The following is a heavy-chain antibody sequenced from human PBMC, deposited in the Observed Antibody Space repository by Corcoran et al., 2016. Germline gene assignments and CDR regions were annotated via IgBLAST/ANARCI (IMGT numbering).Heavy chain of an antibody. CDR1: GGSFSGYY. D-gene: IGHD2-15*01. J-gene: IGHJ4*02. CDR2: INHSGST. Sequence: QVQLQQWGAGLLKPSETLSLTCAVYGGSFSGYYWSWIRQPPGKGLEWIGEINHSGSTNYNPSLKSRVTISVDTSKNQFSLKLSSVTAADTAVYYCARKRNSEDIVVVVAATRGYYFDYWGQGTLVTVSS. V-gene: IGHV4-34*01. CDR3: ARKRNSEDIVVVVAATRGYYFDY.